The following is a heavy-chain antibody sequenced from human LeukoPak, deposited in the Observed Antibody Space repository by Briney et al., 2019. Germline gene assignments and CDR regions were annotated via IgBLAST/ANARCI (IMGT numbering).Heavy chain of an antibody. D-gene: IGHD3-16*01. CDR1: GFTFSTYG. CDR2: TPFDGSDK. Sequence: GGSLRLSCAASGFTFSTYGLHWVRPAPGKGLEWLAYTPFDGSDKYHADTVKGRFTISRDNSKSTLYLQMNSLRAEDTAVYYCAKDVLPFSSSGEFDDWGQGTLVTVSS. CDR3: AKDVLPFSSSGEFDD. J-gene: IGHJ4*02. V-gene: IGHV3-30*02.